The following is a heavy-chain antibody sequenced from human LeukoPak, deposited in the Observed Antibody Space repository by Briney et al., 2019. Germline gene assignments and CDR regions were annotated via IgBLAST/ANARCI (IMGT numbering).Heavy chain of an antibody. D-gene: IGHD3-22*01. CDR1: GFTFSSYE. V-gene: IGHV3-48*03. CDR2: ISSSGSTI. Sequence: PGGSLRLSCAASGFTFSSYEMNWVRQAPGQGLEWVSYISSSGSTIYYADSVKGRFTMSRDKAKKSLYLQMNSLRAEDTAVYYCARAKFDSSGYYYRGFDIWGQGTMVTVSS. J-gene: IGHJ3*02. CDR3: ARAKFDSSGYYYRGFDI.